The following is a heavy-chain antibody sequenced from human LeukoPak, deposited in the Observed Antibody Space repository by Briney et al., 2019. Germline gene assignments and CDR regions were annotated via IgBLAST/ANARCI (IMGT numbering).Heavy chain of an antibody. V-gene: IGHV4-59*01. CDR3: ARVFHDSSGYPFDY. J-gene: IGHJ4*02. Sequence: SETLSLTCTVSGGSISGFYWSWIRQPPGQGLEWIGYTYYSGNTNCNPSLKSRVTISVDTSKNQFSLKVSSVTAADTAVYYCARVFHDSSGYPFDYWGQGTLVTVSS. CDR1: GGSISGFY. D-gene: IGHD3-22*01. CDR2: TYYSGNT.